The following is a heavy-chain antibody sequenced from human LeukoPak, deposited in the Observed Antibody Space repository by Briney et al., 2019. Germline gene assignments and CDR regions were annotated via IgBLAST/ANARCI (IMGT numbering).Heavy chain of an antibody. CDR3: ARDMSGLLYYYYGMDV. D-gene: IGHD2-15*01. V-gene: IGHV3-30*03. Sequence: GGSLRLSCAASGFTFSSYGMHWVRQAPGKGLEWVAVISYDGSNKYYADSVKGRFTISRDNSKNTLYLQMNSLRAEDTAVYYCARDMSGLLYYYYGMDVWGQGTTVTVSS. CDR2: ISYDGSNK. J-gene: IGHJ6*02. CDR1: GFTFSSYG.